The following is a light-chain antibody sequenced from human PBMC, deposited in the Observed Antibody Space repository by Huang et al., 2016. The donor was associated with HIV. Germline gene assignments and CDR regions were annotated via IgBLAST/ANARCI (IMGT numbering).Light chain of an antibody. Sequence: DTVMMQTPATLSVSPGARATLSCRASQSVGSKLAWFQQKPGQAPRLLIHGASTRATGIPARFSGSGSGTEFTLTISSLQSEDFAVYYCQQYNNWPYTFGQGTKLEIK. J-gene: IGKJ2*01. CDR2: GAS. CDR3: QQYNNWPYT. CDR1: QSVGSK. V-gene: IGKV3-15*01.